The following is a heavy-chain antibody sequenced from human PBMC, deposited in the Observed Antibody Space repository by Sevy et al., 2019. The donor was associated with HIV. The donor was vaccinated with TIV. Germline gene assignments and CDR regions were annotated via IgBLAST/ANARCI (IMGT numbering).Heavy chain of an antibody. D-gene: IGHD3-22*01. V-gene: IGHV1-24*01. Sequence: ASVKVSCKVSGYTLNQLSMHWVRQAAGKGLEWMGSFDPEDGETAYAQKFQGRVTMTEDTSKDTAYMELSSLRSEDTAVYYCATTKDYYESSGSPVDYWGQGTLVTVSS. CDR2: FDPEDGET. CDR3: ATTKDYYESSGSPVDY. CDR1: GYTLNQLS. J-gene: IGHJ4*02.